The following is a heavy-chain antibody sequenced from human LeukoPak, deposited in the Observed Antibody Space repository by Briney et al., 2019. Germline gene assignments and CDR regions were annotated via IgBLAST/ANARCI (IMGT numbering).Heavy chain of an antibody. V-gene: IGHV4-31*03. CDR1: GGSINSGGYY. CDR3: ARGGYYYDTCGPFDY. CDR2: ISHSGST. D-gene: IGHD3-22*01. J-gene: IGHJ4*02. Sequence: SETLSLTCTVSGGSINSGGYYWSWIRQHPGMGLEWIGYISHSGSTSYNPSLKSRVTISVDTSNNEFSLRLTSVTAADTAVYYCARGGYYYDTCGPFDYWGQGTLVTVSS.